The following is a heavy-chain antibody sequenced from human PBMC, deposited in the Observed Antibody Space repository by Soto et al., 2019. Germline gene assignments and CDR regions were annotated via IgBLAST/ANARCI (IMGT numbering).Heavy chain of an antibody. V-gene: IGHV4-61*08. Sequence: PSETLSLTCRVSGGSVGTGAYYWSWIRQPPGKGLEWIGYTLYSGSPNYNPSLQSLQSRVTISVDTSRNQFSLRLTSVTAADTALYYCARYDYYHRTFDIWGQGTLVTVSS. D-gene: IGHD5-12*01. J-gene: IGHJ3*02. CDR3: ARYDYYHRTFDI. CDR1: GGSVGTGAYY. CDR2: TLYSGSP.